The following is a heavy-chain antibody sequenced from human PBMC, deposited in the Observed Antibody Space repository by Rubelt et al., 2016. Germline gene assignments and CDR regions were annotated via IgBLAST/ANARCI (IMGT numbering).Heavy chain of an antibody. D-gene: IGHD3-10*01. Sequence: QVQLQESGPGLLKPSETLSLTCAVYGGSFSGYYWSWIRQPPGKGLEWIGEINHSGSTNYNPSLKSRVTISVDTAKNQFSLKRSSVTAADTAVYYCASRGRYYGSGSYPPRTGIVDHWGQGTLVTVSS. J-gene: IGHJ4*02. CDR2: INHSGST. CDR1: GGSFSGYY. CDR3: ASRGRYYGSGSYPPRTGIVDH. V-gene: IGHV4-34*01.